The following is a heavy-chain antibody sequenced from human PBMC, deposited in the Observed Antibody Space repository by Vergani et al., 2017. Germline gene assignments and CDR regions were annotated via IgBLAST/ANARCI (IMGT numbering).Heavy chain of an antibody. Sequence: EVHLLESGGGQVEAGGSVRLSCAASGFTFSACPMTWVRQAPGKGLEWVSAISARYPSTYYADSVKGRFTISRDNSKNMLYLQMNSLRAEDTAVYYCARLSYDTTPYLQGGYDCWGQGTLVSASS. V-gene: IGHV3-23*01. CDR3: ARLSYDTTPYLQGGYDC. CDR1: GFTFSACP. D-gene: IGHD3-22*01. J-gene: IGHJ4*02. CDR2: ISARYPST.